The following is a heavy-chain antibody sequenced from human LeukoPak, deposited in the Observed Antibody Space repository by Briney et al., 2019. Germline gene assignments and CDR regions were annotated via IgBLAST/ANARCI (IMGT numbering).Heavy chain of an antibody. V-gene: IGHV3-23*01. CDR2: ISGSGGST. Sequence: GGSLRLSCAASVFTFSSYAMSWVRQAPGKGLEWVSAISGSGGSTYYADSVKGRFTISRDNSKNTLYLQMNSLRAEDTAVYYCARPYYYDSSGYPSYFDYWGQGTLVTVSS. D-gene: IGHD3-22*01. CDR1: VFTFSSYA. CDR3: ARPYYYDSSGYPSYFDY. J-gene: IGHJ4*02.